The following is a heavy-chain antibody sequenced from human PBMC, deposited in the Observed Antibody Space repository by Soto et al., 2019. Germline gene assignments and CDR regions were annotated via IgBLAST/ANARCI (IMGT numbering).Heavy chain of an antibody. J-gene: IGHJ4*02. CDR3: AKDTPLWGTAMVLFDY. D-gene: IGHD5-18*01. CDR2: ISGSGGST. V-gene: IGHV3-23*01. Sequence: EVQLLESGGGLVQPGGSLRLSCAASGFTFSSYAMSWVRQAPGKGLEWVSAISGSGGSTYYADSVKGRFTISRDNSKNTLYLQMTSLRAEDTAVYYCAKDTPLWGTAMVLFDYWGQGTLVTVSS. CDR1: GFTFSSYA.